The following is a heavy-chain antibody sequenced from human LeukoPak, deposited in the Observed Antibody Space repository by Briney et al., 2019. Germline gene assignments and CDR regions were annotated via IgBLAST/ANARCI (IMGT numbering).Heavy chain of an antibody. CDR1: GGSFSGYY. CDR2: INHSGST. J-gene: IGHJ4*02. Sequence: SETLSLTCAVYGGSFSGYYWSWIRQPPGKGLEWIGEINHSGSTNYNPSLKSRVTISVDTSKNQFSLKLSSVTAADTAVYYCAPTPLRRPYYDSSGYPPRWGQGTLVTVSS. D-gene: IGHD3-22*01. CDR3: APTPLRRPYYDSSGYPPR. V-gene: IGHV4-34*01.